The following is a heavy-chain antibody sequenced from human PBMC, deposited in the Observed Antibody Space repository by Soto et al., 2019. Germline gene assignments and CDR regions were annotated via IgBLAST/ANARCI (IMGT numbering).Heavy chain of an antibody. CDR3: ARPIVVVVAATPTYYGMDV. V-gene: IGHV1-69*12. CDR1: GGTFSSYA. J-gene: IGHJ6*02. CDR2: IIPIFGTA. Sequence: QVQLVQSGAEVKKPGSSVKVSCKASGGTFSSYAISWVRQAPGQGLEWMGGIIPIFGTANYAQKFQGRVTINADESTSTAYMELSSLRSEDTAVYYCARPIVVVVAATPTYYGMDVWGQGTTVTVSS. D-gene: IGHD2-15*01.